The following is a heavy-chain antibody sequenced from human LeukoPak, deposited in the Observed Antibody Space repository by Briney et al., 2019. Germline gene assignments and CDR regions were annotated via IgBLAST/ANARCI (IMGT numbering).Heavy chain of an antibody. V-gene: IGHV1-69*06. Sequence: SVKVSCKASGGTFSSYAISWVRQAPGQGLEWMGGIIPIFGTANYAQKFQGRVTITADKSTSTAYMELSSLRSEDTAVYYCARSYGSGSYPLASFDYWGQGTLVTVPS. D-gene: IGHD3-10*01. J-gene: IGHJ4*02. CDR2: IIPIFGTA. CDR3: ARSYGSGSYPLASFDY. CDR1: GGTFSSYA.